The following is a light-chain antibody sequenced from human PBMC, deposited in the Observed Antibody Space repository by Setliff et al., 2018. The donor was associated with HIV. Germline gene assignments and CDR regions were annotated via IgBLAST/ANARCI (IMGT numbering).Light chain of an antibody. V-gene: IGLV2-23*03. CDR3: CSYAGSSTFVV. J-gene: IGLJ2*01. CDR2: EGS. CDR1: SSDVGSYNL. Sequence: QSVLAQSASVSGSPGQSITISCTGTSSDVGSYNLVSWYQQHPGKAPKLMIYEGSKRPSGVSNRFSGSKSGSTASLTISGLQAEDEADYYCCSYAGSSTFVVFGGGTKVT.